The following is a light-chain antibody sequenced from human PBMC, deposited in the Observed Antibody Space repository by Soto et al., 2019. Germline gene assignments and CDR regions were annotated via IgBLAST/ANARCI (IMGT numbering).Light chain of an antibody. V-gene: IGKV3-15*01. CDR2: GAS. Sequence: EIVMTQSPASLSVSPGDGATLSCRASQSVASNVAWYQQKPGQGPRLLIHGASTRAVGVPARFSGSGSGTEFTLTLSSPQSEDFAVYYCQQYHNWPPQYTFGQGTKLQIK. J-gene: IGKJ2*01. CDR3: QQYHNWPPQYT. CDR1: QSVASN.